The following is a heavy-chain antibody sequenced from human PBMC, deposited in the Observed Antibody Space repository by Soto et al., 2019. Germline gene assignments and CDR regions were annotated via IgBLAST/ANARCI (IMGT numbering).Heavy chain of an antibody. V-gene: IGHV3-30*18. Sequence: QVQLVESGGGVVQPGRSLRLSCAASGFTFSSYGMHWVRQAPGKGLEWVAVISYDGSNKYYADSVKGRFTISRDNSKNTLYLQMNSLRAEDTAVYYCAKAFPPQSYYESSGYYPAFDYWGQGTLVTVSS. CDR1: GFTFSSYG. J-gene: IGHJ4*02. D-gene: IGHD3-22*01. CDR2: ISYDGSNK. CDR3: AKAFPPQSYYESSGYYPAFDY.